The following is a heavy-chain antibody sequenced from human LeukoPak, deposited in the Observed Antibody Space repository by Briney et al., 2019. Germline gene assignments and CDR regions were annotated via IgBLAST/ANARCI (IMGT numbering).Heavy chain of an antibody. D-gene: IGHD4-23*01. CDR1: GGTFGSYA. CDR3: ARAFDYGGNYDY. V-gene: IGHV1-69*01. CDR2: IIPIFGTA. Sequence: SVKVSCKASGGTFGSYAISWVRQAPGQGLEWMGGIIPIFGTANYAQKFQGRVTITADESTSTAYMELSSLRSEDTAVYYCARAFDYGGNYDYWGQGTLVTVSS. J-gene: IGHJ4*02.